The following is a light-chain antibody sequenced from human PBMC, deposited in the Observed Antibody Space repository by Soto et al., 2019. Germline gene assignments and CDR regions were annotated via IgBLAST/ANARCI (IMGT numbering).Light chain of an antibody. CDR1: SGIVGGYNL. V-gene: IGLV2-23*01. J-gene: IGLJ2*01. CDR3: CSYAGSSTYVV. Sequence: QSALTQPASVSGSPGQSITIPCLGPSGIVGGYNLVSWYQQHPGKAPKLMIYEGSKRPSGVSNRFSGSKSGNTASLTISGLQAEDEADYYCCSYAGSSTYVVFGGGTKLTVL. CDR2: EGS.